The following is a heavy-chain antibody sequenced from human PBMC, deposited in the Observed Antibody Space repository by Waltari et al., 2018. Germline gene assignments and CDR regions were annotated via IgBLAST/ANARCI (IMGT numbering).Heavy chain of an antibody. CDR2: INQDGSEK. D-gene: IGHD1-26*01. CDR3: ARDGVGAYDY. V-gene: IGHV3-7*01. Sequence: EVQLVESGGGLVQPGGSLRLSCAASGFTFSSYWMSWVRQAPGKGLELVANINQDGSEKYYVDSVKGRFTISRDNAKNSLYLQINSLRAEDTAVYYCARDGVGAYDYWGQGTLVTVSS. J-gene: IGHJ4*02. CDR1: GFTFSSYW.